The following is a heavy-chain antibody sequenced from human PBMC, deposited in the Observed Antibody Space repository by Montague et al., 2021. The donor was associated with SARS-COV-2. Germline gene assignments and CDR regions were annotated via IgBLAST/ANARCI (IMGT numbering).Heavy chain of an antibody. CDR1: GGSFSGYY. CDR3: AGSKPVSSFYYYYGMDV. Sequence: SETLSLTCAVYGGSFSGYYWSWIRQPPGKGLEWNGEINNSGSTNYNPSLKSRVTISVDTSKNQFSLKLSSVTAADTAVYYCAGSKPVSSFYYYYGMDVWGQGTPVTVSS. V-gene: IGHV4-34*01. J-gene: IGHJ6*02. CDR2: INNSGST. D-gene: IGHD1-14*01.